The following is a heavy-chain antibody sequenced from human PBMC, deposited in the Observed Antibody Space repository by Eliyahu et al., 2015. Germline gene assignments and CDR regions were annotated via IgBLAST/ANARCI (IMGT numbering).Heavy chain of an antibody. J-gene: IGHJ2*01. CDR1: GFXFSNYG. D-gene: IGHD7-27*01. Sequence: QVQLVESGGGVVQPGRSLRLSCAXSGFXFSNYGMHWVRQAPGKGLEWVGVIWYDGSNKYYVDSVKGRFTISRDNSRNTLYLQMHSLRAEDTAVYYCAREELGFDRFFNLWGRGTLVTVSS. CDR3: AREELGFDRFFNL. V-gene: IGHV3-33*01. CDR2: IWYDGSNK.